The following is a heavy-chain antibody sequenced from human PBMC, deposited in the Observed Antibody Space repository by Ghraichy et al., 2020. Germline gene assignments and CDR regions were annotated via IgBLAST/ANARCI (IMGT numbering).Heavy chain of an antibody. Sequence: SETLSLTCTVSGGSISSYYWNWIRQPPGKGLEWIGYIYYSGITIYTPSLKSRVTISVDTSKNQLFLKLSSVTAADTAVYYCARQPNAGGLSWFDPWGQGTLVSVSS. CDR1: GGSISSYY. J-gene: IGHJ5*02. V-gene: IGHV4-59*08. CDR3: ARQPNAGGLSWFDP. CDR2: IYYSGIT. D-gene: IGHD3-16*01.